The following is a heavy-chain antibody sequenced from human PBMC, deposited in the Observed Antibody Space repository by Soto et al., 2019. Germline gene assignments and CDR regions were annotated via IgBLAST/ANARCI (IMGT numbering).Heavy chain of an antibody. V-gene: IGHV1-69*01. D-gene: IGHD3-16*01. CDR3: ATGGHNDGYNFYHGMDV. CDR1: GGIFTNNA. CDR2: VIPLFDTA. Sequence: QVQVGQSGAEVKKPGSSVKVSCKVSGGIFTNNAISWVRQAPGQGLEGLGGVIPLFDTAYYAQIFRGRLRISADGATTTAYMELSGLTSADTAVYFCATGGHNDGYNFYHGMDVWGQGTTVTVS. J-gene: IGHJ6*02.